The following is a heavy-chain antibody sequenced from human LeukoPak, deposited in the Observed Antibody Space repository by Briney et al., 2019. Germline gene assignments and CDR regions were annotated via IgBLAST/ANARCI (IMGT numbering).Heavy chain of an antibody. V-gene: IGHV4-59*01. Sequence: SETLSLTCNVSGGSISSYYWSGIRQPPGKGLEWIGYIYYSGRTNYNPSLKSRVTISVDTSKNQFSLKLSSVTAADTAVYYCARDKSDSSGYYYFDYWGQGTLVTVSS. D-gene: IGHD3-22*01. CDR3: ARDKSDSSGYYYFDY. CDR1: GGSISSYY. CDR2: IYYSGRT. J-gene: IGHJ4*02.